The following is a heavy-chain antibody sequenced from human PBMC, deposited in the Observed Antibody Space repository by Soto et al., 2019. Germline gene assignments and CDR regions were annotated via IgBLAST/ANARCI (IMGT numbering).Heavy chain of an antibody. CDR3: ARAVAVPADFDY. D-gene: IGHD6-19*01. CDR1: GYTFTTYA. V-gene: IGHV1-3*05. CDR2: INAGNGNT. Sequence: QVQLVQSGAEEKKPGASVKVSCKASGYTFTTYAMHWVRQDPGQRLEWMGWINAGNGNTKYSQEFQGRVNITRDTSASTAYMELSSLRSEDTAVYYCARAVAVPADFDYWGQGTLVTVSS. J-gene: IGHJ4*02.